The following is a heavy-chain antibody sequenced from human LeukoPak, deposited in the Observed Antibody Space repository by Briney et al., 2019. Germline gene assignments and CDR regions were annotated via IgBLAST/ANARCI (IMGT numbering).Heavy chain of an antibody. Sequence: GASVKVSCKASGYNFISDYMHWVRQAPGQGLEWMRIINPSGGSTSYAQKFQDRVNMTRDTCTSTVYMELSSLKSEDTAVYYCAREDVVLVDAVRYYYYGMDVWGQGTTVTVSS. CDR2: INPSGGST. CDR1: GYNFISDY. D-gene: IGHD2-8*01. J-gene: IGHJ6*02. V-gene: IGHV1-46*01. CDR3: AREDVVLVDAVRYYYYGMDV.